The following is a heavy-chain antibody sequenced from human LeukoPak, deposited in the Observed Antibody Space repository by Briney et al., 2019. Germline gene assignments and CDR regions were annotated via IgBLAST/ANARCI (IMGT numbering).Heavy chain of an antibody. Sequence: GGSLRLSCAASGFTVSSNYVSWVRQAPGKGLEWVSAISGSGGSTYYADSVKGRFTISRDNSKNTLYLQMNSLRAEDTAVYYCAKSKHWPALDCWGQGTLVTVSS. CDR1: GFTVSSNY. V-gene: IGHV3-23*01. CDR3: AKSKHWPALDC. D-gene: IGHD1-1*01. J-gene: IGHJ4*02. CDR2: ISGSGGST.